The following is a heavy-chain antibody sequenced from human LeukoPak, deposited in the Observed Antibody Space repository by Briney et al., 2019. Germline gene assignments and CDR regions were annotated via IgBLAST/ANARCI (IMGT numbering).Heavy chain of an antibody. V-gene: IGHV3-30*18. D-gene: IGHD6-19*01. CDR2: ISYDGSNK. CDR3: AKDHVAGTSDP. CDR1: GFTFSSYG. J-gene: IGHJ5*02. Sequence: PGRSLRLSCAASGFTFSSYGMHWVRQAPGKGLEWVAVISYDGSNKYYADSVKGRFTISRDNSKNTLYLQMNSLRAEDTAVYYCAKDHVAGTSDPWGQGTLVTVSS.